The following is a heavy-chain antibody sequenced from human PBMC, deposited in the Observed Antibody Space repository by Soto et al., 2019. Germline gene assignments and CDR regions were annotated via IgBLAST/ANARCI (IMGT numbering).Heavy chain of an antibody. D-gene: IGHD4-17*01. V-gene: IGHV4-61*01. CDR2: IYHSATT. CDR3: ARYRDSGDYGYFDS. J-gene: IGHJ4*02. Sequence: PSETLSLTCSVSGSSVSGGTYYWTWIRQPPGKGLEWIGYIYHSATTNYNASLRSRVTISVDTSKNQFSLRLTSVTAADTAVYFCARYRDSGDYGYFDSWGEGTLVPVSS. CDR1: GSSVSGGTYY.